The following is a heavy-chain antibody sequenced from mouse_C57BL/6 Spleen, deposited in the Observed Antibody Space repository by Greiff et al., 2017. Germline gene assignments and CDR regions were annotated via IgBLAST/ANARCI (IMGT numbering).Heavy chain of an antibody. Sequence: VQLQQSGPELVKPGASVKISCKASGYAFSSSWMNWVKQRPGKGLEWIGRIYPGDGDTNYNGKFKGKATLTADKSSSTAYMQLSSLTSEDSAVXFCARNYYGSSYAMDYWGQGTSVTVSS. CDR1: GYAFSSSW. CDR2: IYPGDGDT. CDR3: ARNYYGSSYAMDY. J-gene: IGHJ4*01. V-gene: IGHV1-82*01. D-gene: IGHD1-1*01.